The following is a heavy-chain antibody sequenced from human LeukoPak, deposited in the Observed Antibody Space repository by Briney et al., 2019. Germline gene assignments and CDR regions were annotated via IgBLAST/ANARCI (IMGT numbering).Heavy chain of an antibody. D-gene: IGHD3-22*01. Sequence: GGSLRLSCEASGFSLRTYYMSWVRQVPGKGLEWASVIYSGGTIRYADSVKGRFTFSRDNFKDTLNLQMNSLRADDTAVYYCVRAVHHNFYSDSSGYYGDAFGVWGQGTVVTVSS. CDR2: IYSGGTI. CDR3: VRAVHHNFYSDSSGYYGDAFGV. J-gene: IGHJ3*01. V-gene: IGHV3-53*01. CDR1: GFSLRTYY.